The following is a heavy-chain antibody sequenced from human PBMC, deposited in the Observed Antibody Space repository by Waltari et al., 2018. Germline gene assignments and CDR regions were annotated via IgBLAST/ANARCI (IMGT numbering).Heavy chain of an antibody. CDR2: IKRQSDGGTT. CDR1: GFSFSDAW. J-gene: IGHJ4*02. V-gene: IGHV3-15*07. CDR3: TTGRDEI. Sequence: EGQLVESGGGLVKPGGSLRLACVASGFSFSDAWMTWVRQAPGKGLEGVGRIKRQSDGGTTGYATPVKGRFIISRDDSKNTLSLQMNSLKTEDTAVYYCTTGRDEIWGQGSLVTVSS.